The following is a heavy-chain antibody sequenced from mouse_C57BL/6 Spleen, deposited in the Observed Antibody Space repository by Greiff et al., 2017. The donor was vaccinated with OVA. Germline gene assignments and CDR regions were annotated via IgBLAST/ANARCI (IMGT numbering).Heavy chain of an antibody. CDR3: AREDSSGYFAMDY. V-gene: IGHV1-54*01. D-gene: IGHD3-2*02. Sequence: LLESGAELVRPGTSVKVSCKASGYAFTNYLIEWVKQRPGQGLEWIGVINPGSGGTNYNEKFKGKATLTADKSSSTAYMQLSSLTSEDSAVYFCAREDSSGYFAMDYWGQGTSVTVSS. CDR1: GYAFTNYL. J-gene: IGHJ4*01. CDR2: INPGSGGT.